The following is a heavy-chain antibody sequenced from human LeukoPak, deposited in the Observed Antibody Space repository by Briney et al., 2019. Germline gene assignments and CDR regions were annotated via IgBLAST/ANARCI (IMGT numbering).Heavy chain of an antibody. Sequence: GGSLRLSCAASGFTFNSYAMYWVRQAPGKGLEWVSSIEASGGATYYADSVKGRFTISRDNSKYTFYLQMNSLRAEDTALYYCAKGSGSGWYGWFAPWGQGTLVTVSS. CDR2: IEASGGAT. CDR3: AKGSGSGWYGWFAP. D-gene: IGHD6-19*01. J-gene: IGHJ5*02. V-gene: IGHV3-23*01. CDR1: GFTFNSYA.